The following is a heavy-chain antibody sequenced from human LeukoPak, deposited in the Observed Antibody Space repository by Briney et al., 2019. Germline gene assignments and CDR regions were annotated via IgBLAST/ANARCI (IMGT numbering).Heavy chain of an antibody. CDR1: GGSISSGDYY. Sequence: SETLSLTCTVSGGSISSGDYYWSWIRLPPGKGLEWIGYIYYSGSTYYNPSLKSRVTISVDTSKNQFSLKLSSVTAADTAVYYCARDVDPPNNWFDPWGQGTLVTVSS. D-gene: IGHD5-12*01. CDR2: IYYSGST. J-gene: IGHJ5*02. CDR3: ARDVDPPNNWFDP. V-gene: IGHV4-30-4*08.